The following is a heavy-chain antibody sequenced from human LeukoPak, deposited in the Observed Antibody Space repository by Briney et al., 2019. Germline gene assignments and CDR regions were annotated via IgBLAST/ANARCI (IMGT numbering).Heavy chain of an antibody. J-gene: IGHJ4*02. CDR3: AREASGGYFDY. V-gene: IGHV1-46*01. Sequence: ASAKVSCKASGYTFSSYYMHWVRQAPGQGLEWVGLINPTGDSTNYAQNFRGRVTMTRDTSTSTVYMDLSSLRSEDTAVYYCAREASGGYFDYWGQGTPVTVSS. CDR1: GYTFSSYY. D-gene: IGHD4-23*01. CDR2: INPTGDST.